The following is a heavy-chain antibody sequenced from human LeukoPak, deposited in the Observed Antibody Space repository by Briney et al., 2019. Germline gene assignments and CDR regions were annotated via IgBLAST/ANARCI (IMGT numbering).Heavy chain of an antibody. J-gene: IGHJ4*02. CDR3: ARDAPGNTALDY. V-gene: IGHV3-74*01. CDR1: AFTFSDCY. Sequence: TGGSLRLSCAASAFTFSDCYMSWIRQAPGKGLVWVSRINGYGSSTDFADSVKGRFTISRDNAKNTLYLQMNSLRAEDTAVYYCARDAPGNTALDYWGQGTLVTVSS. D-gene: IGHD5-18*01. CDR2: INGYGSST.